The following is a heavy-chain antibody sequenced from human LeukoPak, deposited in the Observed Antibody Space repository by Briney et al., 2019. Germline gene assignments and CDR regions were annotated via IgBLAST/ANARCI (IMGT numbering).Heavy chain of an antibody. J-gene: IGHJ3*02. D-gene: IGHD3-16*02. CDR1: GYTFTGYY. CDR2: INPNSGGT. CDR3: ARGTITFGGVIVPGDAFGI. Sequence: GASVKVSCKASGYTFTGYYMHWVRQAPGQGLEWMGRINPNSGGTNYAQKFQGRVTMTRDTSISTAYMELSRLRSDDTAVYYCARGTITFGGVIVPGDAFGIWGQGTMVTVSS. V-gene: IGHV1-2*06.